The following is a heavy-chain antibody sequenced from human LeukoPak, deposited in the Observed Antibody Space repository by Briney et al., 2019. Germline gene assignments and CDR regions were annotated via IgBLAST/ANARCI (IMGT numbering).Heavy chain of an antibody. V-gene: IGHV4-31*03. Sequence: SQTLSLTCTVSGGSISSSGYYWSWIRQHPGKGLEWIGYIYYSGSTYYNPSLKSRVTISVDTSKNQFSLKLSSVTAADTAVYYCTSLNSYYYYGMDVWGQGTTVTVSS. CDR3: TSLNSYYYYGMDV. D-gene: IGHD1-7*01. CDR1: GGSISSSGYY. CDR2: IYYSGST. J-gene: IGHJ6*02.